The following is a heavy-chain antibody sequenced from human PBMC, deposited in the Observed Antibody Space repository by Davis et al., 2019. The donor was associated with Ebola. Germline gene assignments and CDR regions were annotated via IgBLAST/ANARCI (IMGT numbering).Heavy chain of an antibody. CDR2: TIPIFGTI. CDR3: VLATRPHYYYGMDV. CDR1: GYTFIDYG. V-gene: IGHV1-69*13. D-gene: IGHD5-12*01. J-gene: IGHJ6*02. Sequence: SVKVSCKTSGYTFIDYGITWVRQAPGQGLEWMGGTIPIFGTIDYAQKFQGRLTITADESTTTAYMELSSLKSEDTAVYHCVLATRPHYYYGMDVWGQGTTVTVSS.